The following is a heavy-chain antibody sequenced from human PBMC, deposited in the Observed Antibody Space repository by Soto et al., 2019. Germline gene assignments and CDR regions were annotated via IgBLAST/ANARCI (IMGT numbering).Heavy chain of an antibody. CDR3: AKGGVKSSLRVAADY. CDR1: GFTFSSYA. J-gene: IGHJ4*02. V-gene: IGHV3-23*01. Sequence: GGSLRLSCAASGFTFSSYAMSWVRQAPGKGLEWVSVISASAGSTYYADSVKGRFTISRDNSKNTLYLQMNSLRAEDTAVYFCAKGGVKSSLRVAADYWGQGTLVTVSS. CDR2: ISASAGST. D-gene: IGHD6-19*01.